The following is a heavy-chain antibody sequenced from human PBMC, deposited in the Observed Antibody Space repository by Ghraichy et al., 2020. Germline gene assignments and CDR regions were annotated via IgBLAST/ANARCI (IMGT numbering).Heavy chain of an antibody. CDR2: IYYSGST. J-gene: IGHJ4*02. Sequence: SETLSLTCTVSGGSISSYYWSWIRQPPGKGLEWIGYIYYSGSTNYNPSLKSRVTISVDTSKNQFSLKLSSVTAADTAVYYCARGPPTGDRPYYFDYWGQGTLVIVSS. CDR3: ARGPPTGDRPYYFDY. D-gene: IGHD7-27*01. V-gene: IGHV4-59*01. CDR1: GGSISSYY.